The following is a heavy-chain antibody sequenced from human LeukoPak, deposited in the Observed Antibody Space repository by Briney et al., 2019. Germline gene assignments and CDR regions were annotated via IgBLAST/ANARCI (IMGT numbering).Heavy chain of an antibody. J-gene: IGHJ3*02. Sequence: PGGSLRLSCAASGFTFSSYSMNWVRQAPGKGLEWVSYISSSSSTIYYADSVKGRFTISRDNAKNSLYLQMNSLRAEDTAVYYCAKELTTGAFDIWGQGTMVTVSS. V-gene: IGHV3-48*01. D-gene: IGHD1-1*01. CDR1: GFTFSSYS. CDR3: AKELTTGAFDI. CDR2: ISSSSSTI.